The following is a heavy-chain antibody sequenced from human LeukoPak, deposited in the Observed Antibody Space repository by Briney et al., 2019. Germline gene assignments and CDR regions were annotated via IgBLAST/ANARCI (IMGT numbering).Heavy chain of an antibody. CDR2: INKDGSAT. CDR3: ATWAFYHSLDV. J-gene: IGHJ6*02. V-gene: IGHV3-43*02. Sequence: LGGSLRLSCEASGFTFDAYAMHWVRQAPGKGLEWVSLINKDGSATYYADSVKGRFTISRDNSKNSQYLQMNSLRSEDTALYYCATWAFYHSLDVWGQGTTVTVSS. CDR1: GFTFDAYA. D-gene: IGHD1-26*01.